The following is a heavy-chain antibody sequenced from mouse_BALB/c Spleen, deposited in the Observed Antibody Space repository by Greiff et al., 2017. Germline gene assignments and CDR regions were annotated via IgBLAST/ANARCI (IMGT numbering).Heavy chain of an antibody. CDR3: ARDNYYVSSYVWFAN. V-gene: IGHV2-6-7*01. D-gene: IGHD1-1*01. Sequence: QVQLQQSGPGLVAPSQSLSITCTVSGFSLTGYGVNWVRQPPGKGLEWLGMIWGDGSTDYNSALKSRLSISKDNSKSQVFLKMNSLQTDDTARYYCARDNYYVSSYVWFANWGQGTLVTVSA. CDR1: GFSLTGYG. J-gene: IGHJ3*01. CDR2: IWGDGST.